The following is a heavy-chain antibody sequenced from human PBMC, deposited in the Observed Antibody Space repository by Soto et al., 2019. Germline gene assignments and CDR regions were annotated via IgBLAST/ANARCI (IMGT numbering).Heavy chain of an antibody. J-gene: IGHJ4*02. CDR3: AREGASSSWYGGFDY. D-gene: IGHD6-13*01. Sequence: QVQLVQSGAEVKKPGSSVKVSCKASGGTFSSYAISWVRQAPGQGLEWMGGIIPMFGTANYAQKFQGRITITADESTSTAYMELSSLRSEDTAVYYCAREGASSSWYGGFDYWGQGTLVTASS. CDR2: IIPMFGTA. CDR1: GGTFSSYA. V-gene: IGHV1-69*12.